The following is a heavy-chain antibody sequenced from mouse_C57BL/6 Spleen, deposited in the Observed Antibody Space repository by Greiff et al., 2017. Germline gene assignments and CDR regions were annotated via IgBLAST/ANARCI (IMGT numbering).Heavy chain of an antibody. V-gene: IGHV5-17*01. Sequence: EVQRVESGGGLVKPGGSLKLSCAASGFTFSDYGMHWVRQAPEKGLEWVAYISSGSSTIYYADTVKGRFTISRDNAKNTLFLQMTSLRSEDTAMYYCATSYYSNYYFDYWGQGTTLTVSS. CDR3: ATSYYSNYYFDY. J-gene: IGHJ2*01. CDR2: ISSGSSTI. D-gene: IGHD2-5*01. CDR1: GFTFSDYG.